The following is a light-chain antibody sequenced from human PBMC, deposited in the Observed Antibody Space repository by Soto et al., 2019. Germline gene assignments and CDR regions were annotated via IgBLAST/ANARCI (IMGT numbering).Light chain of an antibody. CDR1: SSNIGAGYD. V-gene: IGLV1-40*01. CDR2: GNN. J-gene: IGLJ1*01. Sequence: QSALKQPASVSGAPGRRVTISCTGSSSNIGAGYDVHWYQQLPGTAPKLLTYGNNYRPSGVPDRFSGSKSVTSASLAITGLQAEDEADYYCQSYDSSLRGYVFGTGTKV. CDR3: QSYDSSLRGYV.